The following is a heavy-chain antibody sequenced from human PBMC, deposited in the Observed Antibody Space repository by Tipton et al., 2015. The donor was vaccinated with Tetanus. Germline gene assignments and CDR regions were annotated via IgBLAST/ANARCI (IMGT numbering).Heavy chain of an antibody. CDR3: ARGGLTPYEKDY. V-gene: IGHV4-31*03. CDR1: GGSISSGGYY. J-gene: IGHJ4*02. D-gene: IGHD3-3*01. Sequence: TLSLTCTVSGGSISSGGYYWSWIRQHPGKGLEWIGYIYYSGSTYYNPPLKSRVTISVDTSKNQFSLKLSSVTAADTAVYYCARGGLTPYEKDYWGQGTLVTVSS. CDR2: IYYSGST.